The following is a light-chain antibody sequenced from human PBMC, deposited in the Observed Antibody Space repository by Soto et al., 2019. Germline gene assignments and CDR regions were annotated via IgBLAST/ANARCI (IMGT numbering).Light chain of an antibody. CDR3: QEYGNSLYT. V-gene: IGKV3-20*01. Sequence: EIVLTQSPGTLSLSPGERATLSCRASQSVSTSYLAWYQQKPGQAPRLLIHATSTRATGLPDRVSGSGSGSHFTFTISRLEPEDFAVYYCQEYGNSLYTFGQGTNLEIK. CDR1: QSVSTSY. J-gene: IGKJ2*01. CDR2: ATS.